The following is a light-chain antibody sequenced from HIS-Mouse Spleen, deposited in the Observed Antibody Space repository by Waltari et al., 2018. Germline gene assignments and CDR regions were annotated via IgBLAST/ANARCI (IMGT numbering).Light chain of an antibody. J-gene: IGLJ2*01. V-gene: IGLV3-10*01. CDR3: YSTDSSGNHRV. Sequence: SYELTQPPSVSVSPGQTARITCSGEALPKKYAYWYQQKSGQAPVLVCYEDSKRPPGIAEGFSGSRSGTMATLTISGAQVEDEADYYCYSTDSSGNHRVFGGGTKLTVL. CDR1: ALPKKY. CDR2: EDS.